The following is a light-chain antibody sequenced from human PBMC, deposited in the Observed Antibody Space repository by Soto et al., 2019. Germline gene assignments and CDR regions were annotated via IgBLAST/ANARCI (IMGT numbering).Light chain of an antibody. CDR1: SSDVGGYNF. CDR2: DVT. Sequence: QSALTQPASVSGSPGQSITISCTGTSSDVGGYNFVSWYQQHPDKAPKLMIYDVTNRPSGVSNRFSGSKSGNTASLTISGLQAEDEADYYCSSYTSISTYFFGPGTKVTVL. CDR3: SSYTSISTYF. V-gene: IGLV2-14*01. J-gene: IGLJ1*01.